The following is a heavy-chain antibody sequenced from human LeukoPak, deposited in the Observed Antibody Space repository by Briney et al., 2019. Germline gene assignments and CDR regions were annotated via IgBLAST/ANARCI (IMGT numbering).Heavy chain of an antibody. V-gene: IGHV3-11*01. D-gene: IGHD3-22*01. CDR3: ARGDYYDSSGYYYEGEYFQH. CDR2: ISSNGSTI. J-gene: IGHJ1*01. Sequence: PGGSLRLSCVASGFTFRDYYMSWIRQAPGKGREWVSYISSNGSTIYYAHSVKGRFTISRDNTKNTLYLQMNSLRAEDTAVYYCARGDYYDSSGYYYEGEYFQHWGQGTLVTVSS. CDR1: GFTFRDYY.